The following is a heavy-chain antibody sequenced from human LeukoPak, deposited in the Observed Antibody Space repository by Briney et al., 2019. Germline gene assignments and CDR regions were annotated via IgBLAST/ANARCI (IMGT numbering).Heavy chain of an antibody. CDR2: ISSSSSYI. CDR3: ARDSCTQDYGDCRRLNY. J-gene: IGHJ4*02. CDR1: GFTFSSYS. D-gene: IGHD4-17*01. Sequence: YPGGSLRLSCAASGFTFSSYSMNWVRQAPGKGLEWVSSISSSSSYIYYADSVKGRFTISRDNAKNSLYLQMNSLRAEDTAVYYCARDSCTQDYGDCRRLNYWGQGTLVTVSS. V-gene: IGHV3-21*01.